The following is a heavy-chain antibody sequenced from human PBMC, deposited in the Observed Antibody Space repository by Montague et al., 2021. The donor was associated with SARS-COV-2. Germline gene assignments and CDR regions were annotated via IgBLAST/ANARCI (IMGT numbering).Heavy chain of an antibody. V-gene: IGHV2-70*01. CDR2: IDWDDDN. J-gene: IGHJ4*02. CDR1: GFSLSTSGMC. Sequence: PALVNPTQTLTLTCTFSGFSLSTSGMCVSWIRQPPGKALEWLTLIDWDDDNYYSTSLKTRLTISQDTSKNQVVLTMTNMDPVDTATYYCARSYGTTVVTRAFDYWGQGTLVTVSS. CDR3: ARSYGTTVVTRAFDY. D-gene: IGHD4-23*01.